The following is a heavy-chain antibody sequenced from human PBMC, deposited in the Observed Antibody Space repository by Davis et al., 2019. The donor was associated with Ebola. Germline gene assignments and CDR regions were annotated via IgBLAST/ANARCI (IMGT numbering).Heavy chain of an antibody. D-gene: IGHD1-26*01. J-gene: IGHJ4*02. CDR2: ISSSSIYI. CDR3: ARAKTGVGATKHFDY. V-gene: IGHV3-21*01. Sequence: PGGSLRLSCAASGFTSSSYSMNWVRQAPGKGLEWVSSISSSSIYIYYADSVKGRFTISRDNAKNHLYLQMKSLRAEDTDLYYCARAKTGVGATKHFDYWGQGTLVTVSS. CDR1: GFTSSSYS.